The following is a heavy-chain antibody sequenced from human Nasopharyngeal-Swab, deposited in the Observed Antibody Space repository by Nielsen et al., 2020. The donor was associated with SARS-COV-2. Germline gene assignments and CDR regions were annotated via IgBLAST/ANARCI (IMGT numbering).Heavy chain of an antibody. CDR3: ARGSQLWPTRSYYGMDV. V-gene: IGHV3-11*04. D-gene: IGHD5-18*01. CDR1: GFTFSDYY. J-gene: IGHJ6*02. Sequence: GGSLRLSCAASGFTFSDYYMSWIRQAPGKGLEWVSYISSSGSTIYYADSVKGRFTISRDNAKNSLYLQMNSLRAEDTAVYYCARGSQLWPTRSYYGMDVWGQGTTVTVSS. CDR2: ISSSGSTI.